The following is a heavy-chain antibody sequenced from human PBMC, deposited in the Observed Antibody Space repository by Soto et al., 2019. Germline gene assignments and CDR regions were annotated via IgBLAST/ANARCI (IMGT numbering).Heavy chain of an antibody. CDR3: AKDSGYQLPDNYFYYGLDV. CDR1: GFTFTIHA. Sequence: SLRLSCAASGFTFTIHAMHWVRQTPGKGLERVAAISYDEIDKKYASSVKGRFTVSRDNVRNTLSLQMNSLRPEGTAVYYCAKDSGYQLPDNYFYYGLDVWGQGTTVTVSS. V-gene: IGHV3-30*18. CDR2: ISYDEIDK. D-gene: IGHD2-2*01. J-gene: IGHJ6*02.